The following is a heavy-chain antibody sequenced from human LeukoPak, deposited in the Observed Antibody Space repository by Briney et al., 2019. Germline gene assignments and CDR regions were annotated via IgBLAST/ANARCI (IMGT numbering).Heavy chain of an antibody. V-gene: IGHV1-18*01. CDR3: ARGQAGTADDYYYYMDV. D-gene: IGHD6-13*01. CDR1: VYTFTSYG. J-gene: IGHJ6*03. Sequence: ASVKVSCKSSVYTFTSYGISWVRQAPGQGLEWMGWISAYNGNTNYAQKLQGRVTMTTDTSTSTAYMEVRSLRSDDTAVYYCARGQAGTADDYYYYMDVWGKGTTVTISS. CDR2: ISAYNGNT.